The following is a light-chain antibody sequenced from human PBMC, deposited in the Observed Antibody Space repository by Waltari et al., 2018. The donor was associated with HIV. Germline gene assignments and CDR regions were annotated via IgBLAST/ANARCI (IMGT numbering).Light chain of an antibody. CDR1: SSDVGGYNY. CDR2: DVS. Sequence: QSALTQPASVSGSPGQSTTISCTGISSDVGGYNYVPWYQQHPDKAPKLMIYDVSNRPSGVSNRFSGSKSGNPASLTISGLQAEDEADYYCSSYTSSSTPRVFGGGTKLTVL. V-gene: IGLV2-14*01. CDR3: SSYTSSSTPRV. J-gene: IGLJ3*02.